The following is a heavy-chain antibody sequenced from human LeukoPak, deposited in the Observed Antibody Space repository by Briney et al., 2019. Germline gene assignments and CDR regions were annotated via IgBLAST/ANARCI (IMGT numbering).Heavy chain of an antibody. CDR3: ARGRYYDSSGSFDY. J-gene: IGHJ4*02. CDR1: GGSFSGYY. V-gene: IGHV4-34*01. D-gene: IGHD3-22*01. CDR2: INHSGST. Sequence: SETLSLTCAVYGGSFSGYYWSWIRQPPGKGLEWIGEINHSGSTNYNPSLKSRVTISVDTSKNQFSLNLSSVTAADTAVYYCARGRYYDSSGSFDYWGQGTLVTVSS.